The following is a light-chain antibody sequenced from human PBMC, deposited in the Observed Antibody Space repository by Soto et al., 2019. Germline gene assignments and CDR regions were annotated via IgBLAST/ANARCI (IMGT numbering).Light chain of an antibody. V-gene: IGLV2-14*03. CDR1: SSDVGGYNF. J-gene: IGLJ2*01. CDR2: DVS. Sequence: QSVLTQPASVSGSPGQSITISCSGTSSDVGGYNFVSWYQVHPGKAPRLILYDVSSRPSGVSYRFSGSKSANTASLNISRLQAGDEADYYCSSYTTPTSLVVFGGGTKVTVL. CDR3: SSYTTPTSLVV.